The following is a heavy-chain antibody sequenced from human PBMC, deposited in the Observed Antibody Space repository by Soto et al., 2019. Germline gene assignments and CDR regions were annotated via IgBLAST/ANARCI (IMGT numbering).Heavy chain of an antibody. Sequence: KVSCKTSGYTFSNYGITWVRQAPGQPLEWLGWISLYSDGTNYAQKFQGRVPMTTDTSTTTAYMELRSLRSDDTAVYYCARVVPGAEAWFGPWGQGTLVTVSS. CDR2: ISLYSDGT. CDR1: GYTFSNYG. CDR3: ARVVPGAEAWFGP. J-gene: IGHJ5*02. D-gene: IGHD2-2*01. V-gene: IGHV1-18*01.